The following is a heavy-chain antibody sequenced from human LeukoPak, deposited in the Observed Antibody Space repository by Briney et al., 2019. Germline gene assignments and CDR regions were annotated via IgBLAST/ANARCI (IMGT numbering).Heavy chain of an antibody. CDR3: ARQMTTVTTAFNY. D-gene: IGHD4-17*01. CDR1: GFTFSDYY. V-gene: IGHV3-11*06. Sequence: GGSLRLSCAASGFTFSDYYMSWVRQAPGKGLEGVSYISSSSYTNYADTVKGRFTISRDNAKNSLYLQMNSLRAEDTAVYYCARQMTTVTTAFNYWGQGTLVTVSS. J-gene: IGHJ4*02. CDR2: ISSSSYT.